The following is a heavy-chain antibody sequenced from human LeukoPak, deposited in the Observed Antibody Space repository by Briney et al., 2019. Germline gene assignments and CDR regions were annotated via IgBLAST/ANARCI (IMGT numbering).Heavy chain of an antibody. D-gene: IGHD2-15*01. CDR1: GFTFSSYG. CDR3: AKAPVTSCRGAFCYPFDY. V-gene: IGHV3-23*01. J-gene: IGHJ4*02. CDR2: ISGSGGST. Sequence: GGSLRLSCAAPGFTFSSYGMSWVRQAPGKGLEWVSAISGSGGSTYYADSVKGRFTISRDNSKNTLYLQMNSLRAEDTAVYYCAKAPVTSCRGAFCYPFDYWGQGTLVTVSS.